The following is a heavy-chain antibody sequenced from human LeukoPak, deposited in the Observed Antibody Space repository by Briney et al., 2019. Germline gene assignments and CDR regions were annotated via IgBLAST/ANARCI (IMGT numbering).Heavy chain of an antibody. CDR2: IIPILGIA. V-gene: IGHV1-69*02. CDR3: ASASKDYYYYMDV. Sequence: SVKVSCKASGGTFSSYTISWVRQAPGQGLEWMGRIIPILGIANYTQKFQGRVAITADKSTSTAYMELSSLRSEDTAVYYCASASKDYYYYMDVWGKGTTVTVSS. CDR1: GGTFSSYT. J-gene: IGHJ6*03.